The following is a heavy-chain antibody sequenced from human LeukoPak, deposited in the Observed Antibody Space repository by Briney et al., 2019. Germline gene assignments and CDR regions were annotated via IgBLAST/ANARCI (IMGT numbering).Heavy chain of an antibody. D-gene: IGHD2-15*01. CDR2: ISYDGSNK. V-gene: IGHV3-30*04. Sequence: PGGSLRLSCAASGFTFSSYAMSWVRQAPGKGLEWVAVISYDGSNKYYADSVKGRFTISRDNSKNTLYLQMNSLRAEDTAVYYCARGCSGGSCYSGGGGRVLAANFDYWGQGTLVTVSS. CDR1: GFTFSSYA. CDR3: ARGCSGGSCYSGGGGRVLAANFDY. J-gene: IGHJ4*02.